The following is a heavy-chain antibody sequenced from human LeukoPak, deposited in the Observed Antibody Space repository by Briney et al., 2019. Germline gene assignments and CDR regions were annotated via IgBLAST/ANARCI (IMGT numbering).Heavy chain of an antibody. J-gene: IGHJ4*02. CDR3: AGAADSSGYLLAYFDY. D-gene: IGHD3-22*01. CDR1: GFTFSSYW. CDR2: ISGSGGST. Sequence: GGSLRLSCAASGFTFSSYWMHWVRQAPGKGLEWVSAISGSGGSTYYADSMKGRFTISRDNAKNSLYLQMNSLRAEDTAVYYCAGAADSSGYLLAYFDYWGQGTLVTVSS. V-gene: IGHV3-21*01.